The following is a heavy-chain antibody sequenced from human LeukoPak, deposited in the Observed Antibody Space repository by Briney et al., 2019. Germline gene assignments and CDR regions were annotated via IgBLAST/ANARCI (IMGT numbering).Heavy chain of an antibody. CDR3: ARAPSYYYGSKTKGWFDP. CDR1: GGSISSSSYY. D-gene: IGHD3-10*01. J-gene: IGHJ5*02. V-gene: IGHV4-39*07. Sequence: SETLSLTCTVSGGSISSSSYYWGWIRQPPGKGLEWIGEINQSGSTSYTPSLKSRVTISVDTSKILFSLRLNSVTAADTAVYYCARAPSYYYGSKTKGWFDPWGQGTLVTVSS. CDR2: INQSGST.